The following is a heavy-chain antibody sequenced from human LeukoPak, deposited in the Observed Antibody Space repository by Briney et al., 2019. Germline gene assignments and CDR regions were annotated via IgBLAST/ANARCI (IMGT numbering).Heavy chain of an antibody. CDR1: GGSISSGDYY. CDR2: IYYSGST. Sequence: SETLSLTCTVSGGSISSGDYYWSWIRQPPGKGLEWIGYIYYSGSTYYNPSLKSRVTISVDTSKNQFSLKLSSVTAADTAVYYCARGHYYGSRSPYYFDYWGQGTLVTVSS. J-gene: IGHJ4*02. V-gene: IGHV4-30-4*01. D-gene: IGHD3-22*01. CDR3: ARGHYYGSRSPYYFDY.